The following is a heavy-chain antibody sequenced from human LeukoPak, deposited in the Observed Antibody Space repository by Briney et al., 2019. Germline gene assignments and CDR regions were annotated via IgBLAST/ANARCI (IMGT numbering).Heavy chain of an antibody. J-gene: IGHJ4*02. CDR3: ASGSGYIDF. CDR1: GFTFSTYN. V-gene: IGHV3-21*01. D-gene: IGHD1-14*01. CDR2: ISSSTTYI. Sequence: GGSLRLSCAASGFTFSTYNMNWVPQAPGKGLEWVSSISSSTTYIYYADSVKGRFTVSRDNAKNSLYLQMNSLRAEDTAVYYCASGSGYIDFWGQGTLVTVSS.